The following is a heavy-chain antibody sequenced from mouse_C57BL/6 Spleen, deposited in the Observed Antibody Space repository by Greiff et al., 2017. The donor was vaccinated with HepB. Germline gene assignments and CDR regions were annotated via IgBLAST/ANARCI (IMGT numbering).Heavy chain of an antibody. CDR3: ASDGSSLAMDY. J-gene: IGHJ4*01. D-gene: IGHD1-1*01. Sequence: EVKLMESGGGLVKPGGSLKLSCAASGFTFSDYGMHWVRQAPEKGLEWVAYISSGSSTIYYADTVKGRFTISRDNAKNTLFLQMTSLRSEDTAMYYCASDGSSLAMDYWGQGTSVTVSS. CDR2: ISSGSSTI. CDR1: GFTFSDYG. V-gene: IGHV5-17*01.